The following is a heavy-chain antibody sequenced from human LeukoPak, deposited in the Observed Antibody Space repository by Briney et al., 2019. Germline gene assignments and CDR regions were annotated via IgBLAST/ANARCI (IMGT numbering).Heavy chain of an antibody. J-gene: IGHJ6*03. CDR1: GFTFVDYR. D-gene: IGHD2-21*01. V-gene: IGHV3-21*01. CDR3: ATSGGFVSPNAITGNWYMGV. Sequence: GTSLRLSCEGSGFTFVDYRMSGVRQTPRKGLAWGASITSVGGDGNSADSVAVRFTISSANAKTALFLQMHSLRVDDTAVYFCATSGGFVSPNAITGNWYMGVWGSGTTVIASS. CDR2: ITSVGGDG.